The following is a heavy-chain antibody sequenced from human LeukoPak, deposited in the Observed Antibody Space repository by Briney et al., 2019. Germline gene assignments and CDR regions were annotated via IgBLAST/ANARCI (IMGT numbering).Heavy chain of an antibody. CDR1: GFTFSSLF. V-gene: IGHV3-23*01. J-gene: IGHJ4*02. D-gene: IGHD3-10*01. Sequence: PGGPLNFSCAASGFTFSSLFMNWVRQAPGKGLKWVSSIGGSGGGTYYADSVKGRFTISRDNSKNTLYLLMNTLRGDDTAVYYCAKISGSGSSHSDSWGQGTLVTVSS. CDR3: AKISGSGSSHSDS. CDR2: IGGSGGGT.